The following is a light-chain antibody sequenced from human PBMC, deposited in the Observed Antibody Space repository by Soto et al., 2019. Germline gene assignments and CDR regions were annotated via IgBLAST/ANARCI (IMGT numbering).Light chain of an antibody. CDR2: GAS. J-gene: IGKJ3*01. CDR1: QSVSSN. CDR3: QQYNNWPPGVT. V-gene: IGKV3-15*01. Sequence: EIVMTQSPATLSVSLGERATLSCRASQSVSSNLAWYQQKPGQAPRLLIYGASTRATGIPARFSGSVSGTEFTLTISSLQSEDFAVYYCQQYNNWPPGVTFGPGTKVDIK.